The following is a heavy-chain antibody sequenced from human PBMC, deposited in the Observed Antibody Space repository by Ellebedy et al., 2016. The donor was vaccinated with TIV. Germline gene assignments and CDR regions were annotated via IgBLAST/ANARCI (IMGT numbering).Heavy chain of an antibody. D-gene: IGHD6-19*01. Sequence: SVKVSCXASGGTFSSYAISWVRQAPGQGLEWMGGIIPIFGTANYAQKLQGRVTMTTDTSTSTAYMELRSLRSDDTAVYYCARSRTPIAVAGREFDYWGQGTLVTVSS. CDR2: IIPIFGTA. CDR1: GGTFSSYA. CDR3: ARSRTPIAVAGREFDY. J-gene: IGHJ4*02. V-gene: IGHV1-69*05.